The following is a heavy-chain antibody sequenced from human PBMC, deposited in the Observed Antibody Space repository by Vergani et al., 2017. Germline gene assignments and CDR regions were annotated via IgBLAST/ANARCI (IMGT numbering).Heavy chain of an antibody. D-gene: IGHD4-11*01. V-gene: IGHV3-30*18. CDR1: GFTFSSSG. J-gene: IGHJ6*02. CDR2: ISYDGSKK. Sequence: QVQLVESGGGVVQPGRSLRLSCAASGFTFSSSGMHWVRQAPGKGLEWVAVISYDGSKKYYADSVKGRFTISRDNSKNTLYLQMNSLRAEDTAVYYCAKNPSSPTVTSDYYCYYGMDVWGQGTTVTVSS. CDR3: AKNPSSPTVTSDYYCYYGMDV.